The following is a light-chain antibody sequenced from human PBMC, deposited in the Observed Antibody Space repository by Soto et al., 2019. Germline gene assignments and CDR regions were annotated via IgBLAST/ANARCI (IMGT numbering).Light chain of an antibody. CDR1: SSDIGSYNF. V-gene: IGLV2-23*02. Sequence: QSALTQPASVSGSPGQSITISCTGTSSDIGSYNFVSWYQQYPGKAPKLMLYEVVKRPSGVSNRFSGSKSGNTASLTISGLQAEDEADYYCCSYARRVLFGGGTKVTVL. CDR2: EVV. J-gene: IGLJ2*01. CDR3: CSYARRVL.